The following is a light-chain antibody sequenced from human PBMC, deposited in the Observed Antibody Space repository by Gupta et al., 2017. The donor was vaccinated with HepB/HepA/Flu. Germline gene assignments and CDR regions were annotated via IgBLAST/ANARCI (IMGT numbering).Light chain of an antibody. Sequence: EIVLTQSPGTLSLSPGERATLSCRASQSVSSSYLAWYQQKPGQAPRLLIYGASSRATGIPDRFSGSGSGTDFTLTISRLEPEDFAVYYCQQDGSSPPTFGRGTKVEIK. J-gene: IGKJ4*01. CDR3: QQDGSSPPT. CDR2: GAS. V-gene: IGKV3-20*01. CDR1: QSVSSSY.